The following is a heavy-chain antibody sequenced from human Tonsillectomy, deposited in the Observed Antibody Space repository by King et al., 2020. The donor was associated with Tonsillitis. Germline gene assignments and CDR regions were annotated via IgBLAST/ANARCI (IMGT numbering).Heavy chain of an antibody. Sequence: LHWVRQAPGQGLEWLGWVNPNSGATNYAQTFQGRVTMTGATSINTVYLNLVSLRSDDTAVYYCARDSGYGGSQPISNWVPGTLVPVSS. V-gene: IGHV1-2*02. CDR2: VNPNSGAT. CDR3: ARDSGYGGSQPISN. J-gene: IGHJ4*02. D-gene: IGHD4-23*01.